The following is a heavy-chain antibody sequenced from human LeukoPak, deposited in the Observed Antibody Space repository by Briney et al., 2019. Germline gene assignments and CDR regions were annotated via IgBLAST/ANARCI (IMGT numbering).Heavy chain of an antibody. D-gene: IGHD4-17*01. CDR2: MNPNSGNT. J-gene: IGHJ4*02. CDR3: ARDYGDYVSGY. Sequence: ASVKVSCKAPGGTFSSYAISWVRQATGQGLEWMGWMNPNSGNTGYAQKFQGRVTMTRNTSISTAYMELSSLRSEDTAVYYCARDYGDYVSGYWGQGTLVTVSS. CDR1: GGTFSSYA. V-gene: IGHV1-8*02.